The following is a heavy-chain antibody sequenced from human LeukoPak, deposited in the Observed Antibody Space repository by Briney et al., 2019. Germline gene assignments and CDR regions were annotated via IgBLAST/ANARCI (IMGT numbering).Heavy chain of an antibody. V-gene: IGHV5-10-1*01. J-gene: IGHJ4*02. Sequence: GESLRISCKGSGYSFTSYWSSWVGRMPGKGRGGLGRFGLSDTNTNYTPSFQGQVTISADKSISTAYLQWSSLKASDTAIYYCARTNMPAREGTYFDYWGQGTLVTVSS. CDR3: ARTNMPAREGTYFDY. CDR1: GYSFTSYW. CDR2: FGLSDTNT. D-gene: IGHD6-6*01.